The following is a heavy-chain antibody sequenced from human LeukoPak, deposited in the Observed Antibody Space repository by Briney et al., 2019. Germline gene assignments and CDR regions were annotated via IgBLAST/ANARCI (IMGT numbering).Heavy chain of an antibody. D-gene: IGHD6-25*01. V-gene: IGHV3-23*01. CDR1: GFTFSSYA. J-gene: IGHJ6*03. CDR3: AKGSSSGYRYYMDV. Sequence: GGSLRLSCAASGFTFSSYAMNWVRQAPGKGLEWVLDISGGGSNTYYADSVKGRFTISRDNSKNMLYLQMNSLRAEDTALYYCAKGSSSGYRYYMDVWGKGTTVTVSS. CDR2: ISGGGSNT.